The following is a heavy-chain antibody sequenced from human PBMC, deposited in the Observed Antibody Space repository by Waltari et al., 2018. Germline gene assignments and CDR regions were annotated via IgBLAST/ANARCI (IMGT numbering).Heavy chain of an antibody. V-gene: IGHV1-69-2*01. J-gene: IGHJ4*02. D-gene: IGHD3-10*01. CDR3: APLPGGSGQTFDY. CDR2: IDPEDGET. CDR1: GYTFMDYF. Sequence: EVELVQSGAEVKKPGATVKISCKASGYTFMDYFMHCVHQATGKGLEWMGRIDPEDGETVYSEKCQGRVTITADTSTDTAYMELSSLTSGDTAVYYCAPLPGGSGQTFDYWGQGTLVTVSS.